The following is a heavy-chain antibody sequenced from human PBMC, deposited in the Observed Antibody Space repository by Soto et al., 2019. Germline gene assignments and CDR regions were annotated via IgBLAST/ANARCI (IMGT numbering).Heavy chain of an antibody. CDR1: GYTFTSYD. Sequence: GASVKVSCKASGYTFTSYDINWVRQATGQGLEWMGWMNPNSGNTGYAQKFQGRVTMTRNTSISTAYMELSSLRSEDTAVYCCARDRDGYNGNPTDYWGQGTLVTVSS. J-gene: IGHJ4*02. D-gene: IGHD5-12*01. CDR2: MNPNSGNT. V-gene: IGHV1-8*01. CDR3: ARDRDGYNGNPTDY.